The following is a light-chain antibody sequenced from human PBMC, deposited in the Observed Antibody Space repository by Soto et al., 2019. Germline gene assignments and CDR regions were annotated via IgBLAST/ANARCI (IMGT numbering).Light chain of an antibody. CDR2: AAS. V-gene: IGKV1-39*01. CDR3: QHSYANPPSLT. Sequence: DIQMTQSPSSLSASVGDRVTITCRASQSISGNLNWYQQKSGKAPKLLVYAASTLQSGVPSRFSGSGSGTDFTLTISSLQSEDFATYYCQHSYANPPSLTFGGGTKVEIK. CDR1: QSISGN. J-gene: IGKJ4*01.